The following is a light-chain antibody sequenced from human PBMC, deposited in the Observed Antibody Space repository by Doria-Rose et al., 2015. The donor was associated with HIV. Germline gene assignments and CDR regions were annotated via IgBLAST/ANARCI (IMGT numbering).Light chain of an antibody. Sequence: DIQVTQSPESLGMSLGERATLNCKSNQSLLYTSTNYLAWYQQKPGQTAKLLIYWASTRQSGVPARFSGSGSGTDFTLTISSLEAEDVAVYYCQQYYDTPSFGPGTTVDIK. V-gene: IGKV4-1*01. J-gene: IGKJ3*01. CDR3: QQYYDTPS. CDR2: WAS. CDR1: QSLLYTSTNY.